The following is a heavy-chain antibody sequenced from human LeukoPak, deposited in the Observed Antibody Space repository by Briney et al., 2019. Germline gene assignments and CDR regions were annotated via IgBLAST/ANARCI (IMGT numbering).Heavy chain of an antibody. J-gene: IGHJ3*02. V-gene: IGHV1-8*03. CDR1: GYTFTSYD. Sequence: ASVKVSCKASGYTFTSYDINWVRQATGQGLEWMGWMNPNSGNTGYAQKFQGRVTITRNTSISTAYMELSSLRSEDTAVYYCARDGPGFDAFDIWGQGTMVTVSS. CDR2: MNPNSGNT. CDR3: ARDGPGFDAFDI. D-gene: IGHD1-14*01.